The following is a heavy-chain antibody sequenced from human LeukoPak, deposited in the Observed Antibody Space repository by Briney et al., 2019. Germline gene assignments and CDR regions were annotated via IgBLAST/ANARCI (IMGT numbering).Heavy chain of an antibody. J-gene: IGHJ4*02. D-gene: IGHD6-19*01. Sequence: SETLSLTRTVSGGSISTYYWSWIRQPPGKGLEWIGYIFYSGSTNYNPSLKSRVTISLDTSKNQFSLKLISVTAAGTAVYYCAGGYSSGWYEKWGQGTRVTVSS. CDR1: GGSISTYY. CDR2: IFYSGST. CDR3: AGGYSSGWYEK. V-gene: IGHV4-59*01.